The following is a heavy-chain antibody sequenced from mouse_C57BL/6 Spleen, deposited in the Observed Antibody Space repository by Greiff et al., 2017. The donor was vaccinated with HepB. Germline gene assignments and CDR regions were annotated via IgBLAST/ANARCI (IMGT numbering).Heavy chain of an antibody. CDR2: ISSGGSYT. CDR1: GFTFSSYG. J-gene: IGHJ2*01. Sequence: EVKLVESGGDLVKPGGSLKLSCAASGFTFSSYGMSWVRQTPDKRLEWVATISSGGSYTYYPDSVKGRFTISRDNAKNTLYLQMSSLKSEDTAMYYCARCGEDYFDYWGQGTTLTVSS. V-gene: IGHV5-6*01. CDR3: ARCGEDYFDY.